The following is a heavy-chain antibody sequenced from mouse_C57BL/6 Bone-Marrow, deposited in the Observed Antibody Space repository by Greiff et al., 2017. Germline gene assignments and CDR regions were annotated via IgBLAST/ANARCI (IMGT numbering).Heavy chain of an antibody. D-gene: IGHD1-1*01. J-gene: IGHJ4*01. CDR2: ISDGGSYT. CDR3: ARGGTTVVAMDY. CDR1: GFTFSSYA. Sequence: EVKLMESGGGLVKPGGSLKLSCAASGFTFSSYAMSWVRQTPEKRLEWVATISDGGSYTYYPDNVKGRFTISRDNAKNNLYLQMSHLKSEDTAMYYCARGGTTVVAMDYWGQGTSVTVSS. V-gene: IGHV5-4*03.